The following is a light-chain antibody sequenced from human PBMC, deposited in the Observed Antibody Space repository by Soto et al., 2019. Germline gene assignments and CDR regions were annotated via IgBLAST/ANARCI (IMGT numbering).Light chain of an antibody. CDR3: QQRTNWPT. CDR1: QSVNTY. V-gene: IGKV3-11*01. Sequence: EIVLTQSPATLSLSQGERVTLSCRASQSVNTYLAWYQQKPGQAPRLLIYDATNRAVDIPARFSGGGSGTDFTLTISSLEPEDFAVYYCQQRTNWPTFGGGTKVEIK. J-gene: IGKJ4*01. CDR2: DAT.